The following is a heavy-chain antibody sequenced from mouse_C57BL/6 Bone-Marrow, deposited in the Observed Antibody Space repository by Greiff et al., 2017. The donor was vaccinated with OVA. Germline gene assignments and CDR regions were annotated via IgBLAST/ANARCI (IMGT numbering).Heavy chain of an antibody. CDR2: IYPGDGDT. V-gene: IGHV1-82*01. CDR1: GYAFSSSW. J-gene: IGHJ2*01. Sequence: VKLQQSGPELVKPGASVKISCKASGYAFSSSWMNWVKQRPGKGLEWIGRIYPGDGDTNYNGKFKGKATLTADKSSSTAYMQLSSLTSEDSAVYFCARKAQATPFDYWGQGTTLTVSS. D-gene: IGHD3-2*02. CDR3: ARKAQATPFDY.